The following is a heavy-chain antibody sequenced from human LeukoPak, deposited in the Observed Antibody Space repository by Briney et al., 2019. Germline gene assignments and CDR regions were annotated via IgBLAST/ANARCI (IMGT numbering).Heavy chain of an antibody. CDR2: IYHSGST. CDR1: GGSISSRNW. V-gene: IGHV4-4*02. Sequence: SETLSLTCAVSGGSISSRNWWSWVRQPPGKGLEWIGEIYHSGSTNYNPSLKSRVTISVDTSKNQFSLKLSSVTAADTAVYYCARVPRSGAFDIWGQGTMVTVSS. D-gene: IGHD1-26*01. J-gene: IGHJ3*02. CDR3: ARVPRSGAFDI.